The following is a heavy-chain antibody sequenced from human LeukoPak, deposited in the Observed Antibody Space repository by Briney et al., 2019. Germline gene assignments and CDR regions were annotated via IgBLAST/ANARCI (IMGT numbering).Heavy chain of an antibody. D-gene: IGHD3-10*01. Sequence: PGGSLRLSCAASGFTFSSYGMHWVRQAPGKGLEWVAFIRYDGSNKYYADSVKGRFTISRDNSKSTLYLQMNSLRAEDTAVYYCAKDGVRFGELDPWGQGTLVTVSS. V-gene: IGHV3-30*02. CDR3: AKDGVRFGELDP. CDR1: GFTFSSYG. CDR2: IRYDGSNK. J-gene: IGHJ5*02.